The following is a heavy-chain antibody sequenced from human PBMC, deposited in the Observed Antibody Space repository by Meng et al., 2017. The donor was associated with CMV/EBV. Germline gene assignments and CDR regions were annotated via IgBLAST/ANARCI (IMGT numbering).Heavy chain of an antibody. Sequence: GESLKISCAGSGFTFSSHAMYWVRQAPGKGLEWVAFIRYDGSNKYYADSVKGRFTISRDNSKNTLYLQMNSLRAEDTAVYYCARGRVVVPAASLGYWGQGTLVTVSS. CDR2: IRYDGSNK. CDR3: ARGRVVVPAASLGY. J-gene: IGHJ4*02. V-gene: IGHV3-30*02. CDR1: GFTFSSHA. D-gene: IGHD2-2*01.